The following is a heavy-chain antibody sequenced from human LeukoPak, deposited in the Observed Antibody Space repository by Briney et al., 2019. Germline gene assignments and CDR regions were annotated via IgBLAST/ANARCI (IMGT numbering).Heavy chain of an antibody. J-gene: IGHJ6*03. D-gene: IGHD3-22*01. Sequence: SETLSLTCTVSGGSISSYYWSWIRQPAGKGLDWIGRIYTSGSTNYNPSLKSRVTMSVDTSKNQFSLKLSSVTAADTAVYYCARGSYYYDSSGSKGIYYYYYMDVWGKGTTVTVSS. CDR1: GGSISSYY. CDR3: ARGSYYYDSSGSKGIYYYYYMDV. CDR2: IYTSGST. V-gene: IGHV4-4*07.